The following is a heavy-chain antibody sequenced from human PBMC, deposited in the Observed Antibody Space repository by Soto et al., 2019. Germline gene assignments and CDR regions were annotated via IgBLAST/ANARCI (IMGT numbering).Heavy chain of an antibody. V-gene: IGHV4-4*02. CDR3: ARADSGYDSSLFDP. CDR1: GGSISSSNW. D-gene: IGHD5-12*01. CDR2: IYHSGST. J-gene: IGHJ5*02. Sequence: LSLTCAVSGGSISSSNWWSWVRQPPGKGLEWIGEIYHSGSTNYNPSLKSRVTISVDKSKNQFSLKLSSVTAADTAVYYCARADSGYDSSLFDPWGQGTLVTVSS.